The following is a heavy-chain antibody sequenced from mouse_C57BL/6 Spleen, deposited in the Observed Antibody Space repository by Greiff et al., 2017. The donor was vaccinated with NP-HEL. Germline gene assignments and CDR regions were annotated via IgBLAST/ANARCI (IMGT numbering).Heavy chain of an antibody. Sequence: DVKLVESGGGLVKPGGSLKLSCAASGFTFSSYTMSWVRQTPEKRLEWVATISGGGGNTYYPDSVKGRVTFSRDNAKNTLYLQMSSLRSEDTALYYCARGRDCFGVWGTGTTVPVSS. CDR3: ARGRDCFGV. J-gene: IGHJ1*03. CDR1: GFTFSSYT. CDR2: ISGGGGNT. V-gene: IGHV5-9*01. D-gene: IGHD3-3*01.